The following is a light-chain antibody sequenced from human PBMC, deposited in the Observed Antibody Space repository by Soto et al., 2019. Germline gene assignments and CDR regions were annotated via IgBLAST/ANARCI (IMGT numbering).Light chain of an antibody. CDR1: SSNIGKNY. CDR3: GTWDSSLSVV. Sequence: QSVLTQPPSVSAAPGQKVTISCSGSSSNIGKNYVFWYQQFPGTAPKLLIYDNDKRPSGIPVRFFGSKSGTSATLGITGLQTGDEADYYCGTWDSSLSVVFGGGTKVTVL. J-gene: IGLJ2*01. V-gene: IGLV1-51*01. CDR2: DND.